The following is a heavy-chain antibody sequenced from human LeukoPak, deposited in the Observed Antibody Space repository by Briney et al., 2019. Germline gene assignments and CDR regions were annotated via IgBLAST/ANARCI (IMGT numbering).Heavy chain of an antibody. Sequence: PGGSLRLSCAASGFSFSNYAMSWVRQAPGKGLEWVSASSGSGVRTHYADSVRGRFTISRDKSKNTLYLQMNSLRAEDTAVYYCAKDRCSGGNFYDAFDIWGQGTMVTVSS. D-gene: IGHD2-15*01. J-gene: IGHJ3*02. CDR3: AKDRCSGGNFYDAFDI. CDR2: SSGSGVRT. V-gene: IGHV3-23*01. CDR1: GFSFSNYA.